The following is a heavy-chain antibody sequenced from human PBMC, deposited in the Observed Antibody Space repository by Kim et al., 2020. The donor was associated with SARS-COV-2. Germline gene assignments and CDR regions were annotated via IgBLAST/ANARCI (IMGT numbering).Heavy chain of an antibody. CDR3: VGNYYYYGMDV. CDR2: ISYDGSNK. V-gene: IGHV3-30*03. CDR1: GFTFSSYG. Sequence: GGSLRLSCAASGFTFSSYGMHWVRQAPGKGLEWVAVISYDGSNKYYADSVKGRFTISRDNSKNTLYLQMNSLRAEDTAVYWCVGNYYYYGMDVWGQGTTVTASS. J-gene: IGHJ6*02.